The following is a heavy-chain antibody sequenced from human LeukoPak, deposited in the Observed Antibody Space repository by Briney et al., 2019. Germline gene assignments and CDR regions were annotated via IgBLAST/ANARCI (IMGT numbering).Heavy chain of an antibody. Sequence: GGSLRLSCAASGFTVSSNYMSWVRQAPGKGLGWVSVIYSGGSTYYADSVKGRFTISRDNSKNTLYLQMNSLRAEDTAVYYCARASWEYYFDYWGQGTLVTVSS. CDR2: IYSGGST. CDR3: ARASWEYYFDY. D-gene: IGHD1-26*01. J-gene: IGHJ4*02. V-gene: IGHV3-53*01. CDR1: GFTVSSNY.